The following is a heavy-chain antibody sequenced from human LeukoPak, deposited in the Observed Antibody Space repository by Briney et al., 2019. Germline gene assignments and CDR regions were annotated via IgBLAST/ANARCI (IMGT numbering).Heavy chain of an antibody. D-gene: IGHD6-19*01. J-gene: IGHJ4*02. CDR3: ARDPFTVAGNLDF. CDR1: GFTFSSYW. V-gene: IGHV3-7*01. CDR2: IKQDGSEK. Sequence: GGSLRLSCAASGFTFSSYWMTWVRQAPGKGLEWVANIKQDGSEKYYVDSVKGRFTISRDNAKNSLYLQMNSLRAEDTAVYYCARDPFTVAGNLDFWGQGTLVTVSS.